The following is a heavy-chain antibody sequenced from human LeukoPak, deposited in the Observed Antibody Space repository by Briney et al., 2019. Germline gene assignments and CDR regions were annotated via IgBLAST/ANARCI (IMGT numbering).Heavy chain of an antibody. D-gene: IGHD5-18*01. CDR3: ARGRGYNAFDI. V-gene: IGHV4-34*01. J-gene: IGHJ3*02. CDR2: INHSGNT. Sequence: PSETLSLTCAVYGGSFSGYYWSWIRQPPGKGLEWVGEINHSGNTNDNTSLKSRVTISVDTSKNQFSLKLSSVTAADTAVYYCARGRGYNAFDIWGQGTMVTVSS. CDR1: GGSFSGYY.